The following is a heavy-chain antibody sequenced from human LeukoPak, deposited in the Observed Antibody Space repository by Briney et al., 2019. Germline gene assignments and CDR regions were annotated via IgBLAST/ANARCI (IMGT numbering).Heavy chain of an antibody. D-gene: IGHD3-22*01. CDR3: AKRPMRAPFDY. CDR1: GFTLSTYW. CDR2: INSDESNI. J-gene: IGHJ4*02. V-gene: IGHV3-74*01. Sequence: GGSLRLSCAASGFTLSTYWMHWVRQAPGKGLVWVSRINSDESNIGYADSVKGRFTTSRDDAKNTLYLQMNSLRAEDTAVYYCAKRPMRAPFDYWGQGTLVTVSS.